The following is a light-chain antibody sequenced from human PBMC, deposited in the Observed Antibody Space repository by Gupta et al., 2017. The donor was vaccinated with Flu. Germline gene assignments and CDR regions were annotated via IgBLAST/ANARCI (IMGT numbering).Light chain of an antibody. CDR3: SSFTSSGAYV. CDR2: EVS. CDR1: SSDVGGYNH. Sequence: QSALTQPASVSGSPGQSITIPCTGTSSDVGGYNHVSWYQQHPGKAPKLMIYEVSNRPSGVSYRFSGSKSGNTASLTISGLQAEDEADYYCSSFTSSGAYVFGTVTKVTVL. J-gene: IGLJ1*01. V-gene: IGLV2-14*01.